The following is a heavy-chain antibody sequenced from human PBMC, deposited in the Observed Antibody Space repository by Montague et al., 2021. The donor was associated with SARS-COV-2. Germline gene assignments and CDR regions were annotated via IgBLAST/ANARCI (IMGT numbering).Heavy chain of an antibody. V-gene: IGHV4-4*07. J-gene: IGHJ2*01. CDR3: ARGLDYYDFWSGYYPAYWYFDL. CDR2: IYTNGST. D-gene: IGHD3-3*01. CDR1: GGSISSYY. Sequence: SETLSLTCTVSGGSISSYYWSWIRQPAGKGLEWIGRIYTNGSTNYNPSLKSRVTMSVDTSKNQFSLKLGSVTAADTAVYYCARGLDYYDFWSGYYPAYWYFDLWGRGTLVTVSS.